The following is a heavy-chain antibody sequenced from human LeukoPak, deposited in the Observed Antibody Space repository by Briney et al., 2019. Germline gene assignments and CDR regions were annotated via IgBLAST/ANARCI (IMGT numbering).Heavy chain of an antibody. J-gene: IGHJ4*02. CDR3: ASYIGMATSPNDY. CDR2: ICISGSTI. D-gene: IGHD5-12*01. CDR1: GFTFSSYE. Sequence: GGSLRLSCAASGFTFSSYEMNWVRQAPGKGLEWVSYICISGSTIYYADSVKGRFTITRDNAKNSLYLQMNSLRAEDTAVYYCASYIGMATSPNDYWGQGTLVTVSS. V-gene: IGHV3-48*03.